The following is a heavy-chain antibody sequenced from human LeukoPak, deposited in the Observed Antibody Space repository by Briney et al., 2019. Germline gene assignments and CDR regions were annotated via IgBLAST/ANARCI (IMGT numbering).Heavy chain of an antibody. Sequence: GGSLRLSCAASGLTLCSYEMNGVRQAPGKGLAWVSYMSSSGSTTYYAASVKGRFTISRDNAKNSLYLQMNSLRVEDTAVYYCASQKGRIAVAVDYWGQGTLVTVSS. J-gene: IGHJ4*02. V-gene: IGHV3-48*03. CDR3: ASQKGRIAVAVDY. CDR1: GLTLCSYE. CDR2: MSSSGSTT. D-gene: IGHD6-19*01.